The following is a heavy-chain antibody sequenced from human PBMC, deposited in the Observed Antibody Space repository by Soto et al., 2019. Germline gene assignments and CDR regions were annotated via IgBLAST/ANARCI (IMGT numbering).Heavy chain of an antibody. CDR3: ARDVRVGERRDY. CDR2: INPSGGST. D-gene: IGHD1-1*01. Sequence: QVQLVQSGAEVKKPGASVKVSCKASGYTFTSYYMHWVRQAPGQGLEWMGIINPSGGSTSYAQKFKGRVTMTRDTSTSTVYMELSSLRSEDTAVYYCARDVRVGERRDYWGQGTLVTVSS. J-gene: IGHJ4*02. V-gene: IGHV1-46*03. CDR1: GYTFTSYY.